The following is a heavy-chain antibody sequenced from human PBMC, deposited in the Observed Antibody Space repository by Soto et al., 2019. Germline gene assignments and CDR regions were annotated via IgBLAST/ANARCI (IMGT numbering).Heavy chain of an antibody. CDR2: IYYSGST. J-gene: IGHJ3*02. CDR3: ARGDCTNGVCYRAPPHDAFDI. V-gene: IGHV4-31*03. D-gene: IGHD2-8*01. CDR1: GGSISSGGYY. Sequence: QVQLQESGPGLVKPSQTLSLTCTVSGGSISSGGYYWSWIRQHPGKGLEWIGYIYYSGSTYYNPSLKSRVTISVDTSKNQFSLKLSSVTAADTAVYYCARGDCTNGVCYRAPPHDAFDIWGQGTMVTVSS.